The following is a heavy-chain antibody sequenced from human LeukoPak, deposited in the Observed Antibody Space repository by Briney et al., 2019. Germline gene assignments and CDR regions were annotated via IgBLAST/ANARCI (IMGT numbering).Heavy chain of an antibody. CDR2: ISGSGGST. J-gene: IGHJ4*02. D-gene: IGHD3-22*01. Sequence: GGSLRLSCAASGFTFSSYAMSWVRQAPGKGLEWVSAISGSGGSTYYADSVKGRFTISRDNSKNTLYLQMNSLRAEDTAVYYCAKDREEITMIVVVMDKTPFDYWGQGTLVTVSS. CDR1: GFTFSSYA. V-gene: IGHV3-23*01. CDR3: AKDREEITMIVVVMDKTPFDY.